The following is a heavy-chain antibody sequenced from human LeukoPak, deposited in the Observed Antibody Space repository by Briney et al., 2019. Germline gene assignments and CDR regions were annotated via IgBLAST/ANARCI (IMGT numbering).Heavy chain of an antibody. J-gene: IGHJ4*02. CDR2: IWFDGSNK. CDR3: ATSVRWVTTVVDY. V-gene: IGHV3-33*01. D-gene: IGHD4-17*01. Sequence: GGSLRLSCAASGFTFSNYGMHWVRQAPGKGLEWVAVIWFDGSNKYYADPLKGRFIISRDNSMNTLYLQMNSLRAEDTAVYYCATSVRWVTTVVDYWGQGTLVTVSS. CDR1: GFTFSNYG.